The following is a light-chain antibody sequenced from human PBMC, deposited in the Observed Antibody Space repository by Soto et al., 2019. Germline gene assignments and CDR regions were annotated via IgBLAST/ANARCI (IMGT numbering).Light chain of an antibody. J-gene: IGKJ1*01. CDR1: QSVSTS. CDR2: DAS. V-gene: IGKV3-11*01. Sequence: IVLTQSPVTLALSPGESAVLSCRASQSVSTSLAWYQHKPGQAPRLFIYDASKRAPGIPARFTGSGSGTDFTLTISSLEPADIAVYYCQVRDVWPSFGKGTKLEIK. CDR3: QVRDVWPS.